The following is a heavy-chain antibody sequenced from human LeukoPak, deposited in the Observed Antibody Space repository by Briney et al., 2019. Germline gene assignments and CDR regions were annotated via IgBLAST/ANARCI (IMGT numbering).Heavy chain of an antibody. Sequence: GGSLRLSCVASGFTFSTSDMHWVRQTTGKGLEWVSAIGTGDNTYYSRSVEGRFTISREDAKNSLYLQMNSLRAGDTAVYYRVRETPDYGDYSPGWYFDLWGRGTLVTVSS. CDR2: IGTGDNT. V-gene: IGHV3-13*01. D-gene: IGHD4-17*01. J-gene: IGHJ2*01. CDR3: VRETPDYGDYSPGWYFDL. CDR1: GFTFSTSD.